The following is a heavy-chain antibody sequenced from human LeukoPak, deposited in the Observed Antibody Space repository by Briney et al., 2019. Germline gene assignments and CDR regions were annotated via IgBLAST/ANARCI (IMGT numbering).Heavy chain of an antibody. D-gene: IGHD6-13*01. CDR2: IYCSGST. CDR1: GGSISSSSYY. Sequence: PSETLSLTCTVSGGSISSSSYYWGWIRQPPGKGLEWIGSIYCSGSTYYNPSLKSRVTMSVDTSKNQFSLKLSSVTAADTAVYYCATVAAAGFWFDPWGQGTLVTVSS. J-gene: IGHJ5*02. V-gene: IGHV4-39*07. CDR3: ATVAAAGFWFDP.